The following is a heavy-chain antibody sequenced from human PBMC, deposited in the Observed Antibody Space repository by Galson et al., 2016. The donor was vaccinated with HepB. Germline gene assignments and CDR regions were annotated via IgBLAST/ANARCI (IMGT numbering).Heavy chain of an antibody. CDR3: ARDLRGMIRFFDWSTHFDS. CDR1: GFNFNTYG. J-gene: IGHJ4*02. Sequence: SLRLSCATSGFNFNTYGMHWVRQAPGKGLEWVAVIWYDGSNKYYADSVKGRFTISRDNAKNSLYLQMNNVRAEHTAVYYCARDLRGMIRFFDWSTHFDSWGQGTLVTVSS. V-gene: IGHV3-33*01. D-gene: IGHD3-9*01. CDR2: IWYDGSNK.